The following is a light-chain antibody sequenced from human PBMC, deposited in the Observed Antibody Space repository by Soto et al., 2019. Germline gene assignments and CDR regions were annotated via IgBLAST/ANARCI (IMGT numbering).Light chain of an antibody. CDR2: GAS. V-gene: IGKV3-15*01. Sequence: EIVMTQSPATLSVSPGERATLSCRASQSVSSSLAWYQQKPGQAPKLLFFGASTRATGIPARFSGSGSGTEFSLTISSLQSEDFAFYYCQQYYNWPPDTVGQGTKVDIK. CDR1: QSVSSS. CDR3: QQYYNWPPDT. J-gene: IGKJ2*01.